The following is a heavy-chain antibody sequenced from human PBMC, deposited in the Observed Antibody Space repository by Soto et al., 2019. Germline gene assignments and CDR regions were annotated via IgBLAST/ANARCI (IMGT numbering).Heavy chain of an antibody. V-gene: IGHV3-23*01. CDR3: AKDDSSSFGGGAFDI. D-gene: IGHD6-13*01. J-gene: IGHJ3*02. CDR2: ISGSGGST. Sequence: GGSLRLSCAASGFTFSISAMSWVRQAPGKGLEWVSAISGSGGSTYYADSVKGRFTISRDNSKNTLYLQMNSLRAEDTALYYCAKDDSSSFGGGAFDIWGQGTMVTVSS. CDR1: GFTFSISA.